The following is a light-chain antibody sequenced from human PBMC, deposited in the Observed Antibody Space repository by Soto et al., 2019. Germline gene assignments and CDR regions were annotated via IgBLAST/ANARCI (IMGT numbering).Light chain of an antibody. Sequence: QSVLTQPPSASGSPGQSVTISCTRTSGDVGGYDYVSWYQQHPGKAPKLMIYEVTKRPLGVPDRFSGSKSGNTASLTVSGLQAEDEADYYCSSYAGSDNPYVFGTGTKVT. V-gene: IGLV2-8*01. CDR3: SSYAGSDNPYV. CDR1: SGDVGGYDY. J-gene: IGLJ1*01. CDR2: EVT.